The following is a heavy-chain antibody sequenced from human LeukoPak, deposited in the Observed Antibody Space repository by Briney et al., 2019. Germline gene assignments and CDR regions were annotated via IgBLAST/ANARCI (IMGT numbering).Heavy chain of an antibody. V-gene: IGHV3-74*01. J-gene: IGHJ4*02. CDR3: AKVGAYCGGDCYSYFDY. CDR1: GFTFSSYW. Sequence: GGSLRLSCAASGFTFSSYWMHWVRQAPGKGLVWVSRINSDGSTTSYADSVKGRFTISRDNAKNTLYLQMNSLRAEDTAVYYCAKVGAYCGGDCYSYFDYWGQGTLVTVSS. D-gene: IGHD2-21*01. CDR2: INSDGSTT.